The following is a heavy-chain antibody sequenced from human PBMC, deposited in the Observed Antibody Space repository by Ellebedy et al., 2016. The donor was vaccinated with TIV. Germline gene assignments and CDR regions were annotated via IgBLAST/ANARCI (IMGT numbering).Heavy chain of an antibody. V-gene: IGHV3-53*01. CDR3: ARLGVIAAAGASDY. J-gene: IGHJ4*02. D-gene: IGHD6-13*01. CDR1: GFTVSSNY. Sequence: PGGSLRLSCAASGFTVSSNYMSWVRQAPGKGLEWVSVIYSGGSTYYADSVKGRFTISRDNAENSLYLQMNSLRAEDTAVYFCARLGVIAAAGASDYWGQGTLVIVSS. CDR2: IYSGGST.